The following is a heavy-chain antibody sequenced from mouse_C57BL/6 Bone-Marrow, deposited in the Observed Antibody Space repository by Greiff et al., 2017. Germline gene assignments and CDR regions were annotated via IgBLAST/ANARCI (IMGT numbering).Heavy chain of an antibody. V-gene: IGHV1-15*01. J-gene: IGHJ4*01. CDR2: IDPETGGT. CDR3: TRLDGYLYAMDY. CDR1: GYTFTDYE. Sequence: VQLQQSGAELVRPGASVTLSCTASGYTFTDYEMHWVKQPPVHGLEWIGAIDPETGGTAYNQKFKGKAILTADKSSSKAYMELRILTSEDSAVYYCTRLDGYLYAMDYWGQGTSVTVSS. D-gene: IGHD2-3*01.